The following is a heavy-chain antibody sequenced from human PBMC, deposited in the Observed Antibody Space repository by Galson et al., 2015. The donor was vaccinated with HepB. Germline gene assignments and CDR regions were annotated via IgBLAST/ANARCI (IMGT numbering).Heavy chain of an antibody. Sequence: SLRLPCAASGFNVSSNYMSWVRQAPGKGLEWVSVLYSGGSTYYADSVTVRFTISRDNSKNTLYLQINSLRAEDTAVYYCASSPPFITMVRVVICLYYYYYGMDVWVQGTTVTVSS. CDR1: GFNVSSNY. J-gene: IGHJ6*02. CDR2: LYSGGST. D-gene: IGHD3-10*01. CDR3: ASSPPFITMVRVVICLYYYYYGMDV. V-gene: IGHV3-66*02.